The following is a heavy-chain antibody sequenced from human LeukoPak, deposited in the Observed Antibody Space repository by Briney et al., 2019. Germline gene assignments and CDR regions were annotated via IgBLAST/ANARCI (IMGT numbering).Heavy chain of an antibody. CDR1: GFTFSSYS. J-gene: IGHJ4*02. D-gene: IGHD5-12*01. V-gene: IGHV3-48*01. Sequence: GRSLRLSCAASGFTFSSYSMNWVRQAPGKGLEWVSYISSSSSTIYYADSVKGRFTISRDNSKNSLYLQMNSLRAEDTAVYYCAKDVDIVATPGFDYWGQGTLVTVSS. CDR2: ISSSSSTI. CDR3: AKDVDIVATPGFDY.